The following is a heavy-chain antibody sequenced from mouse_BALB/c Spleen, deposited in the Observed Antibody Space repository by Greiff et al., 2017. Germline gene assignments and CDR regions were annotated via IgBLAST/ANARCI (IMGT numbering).Heavy chain of an antibody. CDR1: GYTFSSYW. D-gene: IGHD2-10*02. J-gene: IGHJ3*01. Sequence: QVQLKQSGAELMKPGASVKISCKATGYTFSSYWIEWVKQRPGHGLEWIGEILPGSGSTNYNEKFKGKATFTADTSSNTAYMQLSSLTSEDSAVYYCARSKYGNTWFAYWGQGTLVTVSA. V-gene: IGHV1-9*01. CDR3: ARSKYGNTWFAY. CDR2: ILPGSGST.